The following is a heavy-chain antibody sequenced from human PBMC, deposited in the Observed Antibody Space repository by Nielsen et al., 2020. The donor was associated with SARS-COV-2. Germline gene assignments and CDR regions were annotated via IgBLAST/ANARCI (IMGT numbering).Heavy chain of an antibody. V-gene: IGHV1-18*01. Sequence: WVRQAPGQRLEWMGWISTYNGNTNYAQKFQGRVTMTRDTSTSTVYMELSSLRSEDTAVYYCASGDKYGMDVWGQGTTVTVSS. CDR2: ISTYNGNT. CDR3: ASGDKYGMDV. J-gene: IGHJ6*02.